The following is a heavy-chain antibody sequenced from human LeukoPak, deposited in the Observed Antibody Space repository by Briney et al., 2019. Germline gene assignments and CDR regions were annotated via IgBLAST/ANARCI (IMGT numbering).Heavy chain of an antibody. J-gene: IGHJ4*02. Sequence: GESLKISCKGSGYSFTTYWIGWVRQMPGKGLEWMGIIYTGDSDTGYSPSFQGQVTISAAKSISTAYLQWSRLQASAAAIYFCARHAGGKADYWGQGTLVPVSS. CDR3: ARHAGGKADY. CDR2: IYTGDSDT. D-gene: IGHD4-23*01. CDR1: GYSFTTYW. V-gene: IGHV5-51*01.